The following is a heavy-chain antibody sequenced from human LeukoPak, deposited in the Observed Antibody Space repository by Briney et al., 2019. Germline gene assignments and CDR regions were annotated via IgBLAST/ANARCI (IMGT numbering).Heavy chain of an antibody. J-gene: IGHJ4*02. V-gene: IGHV4-4*07. D-gene: IGHD3-22*01. CDR1: GGSISSSDYY. CDR3: ARESYYYDSSGYRRFDY. Sequence: SETLSLTCTVSGGSISSSDYYWGWIRQPAGKGLEWIGRIYSSGSTNYNPSLKSRVTLSVDTSKNQFSLKLSSVTAADTAVYYCARESYYYDSSGYRRFDYWGQGTLVTVSS. CDR2: IYSSGST.